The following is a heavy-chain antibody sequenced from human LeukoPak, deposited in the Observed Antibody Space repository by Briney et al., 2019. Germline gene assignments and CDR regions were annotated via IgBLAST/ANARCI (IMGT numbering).Heavy chain of an antibody. CDR3: AKSSVRAAPLYYMDV. CDR1: GFTFSSYG. V-gene: IGHV3-30*02. Sequence: GGSLRLSCAASGFTFSSYGMHWVRQAPGKGLEWVAFIRYDGSNKYYADSVKGRFTISRDNSKNTLYLQMNSLRAEDTAVYYCAKSSVRAAPLYYMDVWGKGTTVTVSS. CDR2: IRYDGSNK. D-gene: IGHD6-6*01. J-gene: IGHJ6*03.